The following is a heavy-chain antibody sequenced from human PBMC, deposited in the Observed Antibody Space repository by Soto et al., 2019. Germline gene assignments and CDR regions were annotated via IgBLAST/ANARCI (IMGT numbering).Heavy chain of an antibody. V-gene: IGHV1-69*02. D-gene: IGHD5-18*01. CDR3: TRAPPAYSYGSS. CDR1: GGTFSSYT. J-gene: IGHJ5*02. CDR2: IIPILGIA. Sequence: QVQLVQSGAEVKKPGSSVKVSCKASGGTFSSYTISWVRQAPGQGLEWMGRIIPILGIANYAQKFQGRVTSPADKSTSTAYMELSSLRSEDTAVYYCTRAPPAYSYGSSWGQGTLVTVSS.